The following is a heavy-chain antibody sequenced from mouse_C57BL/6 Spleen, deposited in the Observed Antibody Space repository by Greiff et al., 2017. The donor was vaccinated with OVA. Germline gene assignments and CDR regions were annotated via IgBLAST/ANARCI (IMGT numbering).Heavy chain of an antibody. J-gene: IGHJ3*01. Sequence: EVQRVESGGGLVKPGGSLKLSCAASGFTFSSYAMSWVRQTPEKRLEWVATISDGGSYTYYPDNVKGRFTISRDNAKNNLYLQMSHLKSEDTAMYYCARDTNWAFAYWGQGTLVTVSA. D-gene: IGHD4-1*01. CDR3: ARDTNWAFAY. CDR1: GFTFSSYA. CDR2: ISDGGSYT. V-gene: IGHV5-4*01.